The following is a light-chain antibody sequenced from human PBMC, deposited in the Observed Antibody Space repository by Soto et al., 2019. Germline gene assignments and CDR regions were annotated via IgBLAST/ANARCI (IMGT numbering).Light chain of an antibody. CDR2: DAS. J-gene: IGKJ1*01. CDR3: QQYGTSPST. CDR1: QSVSSSN. V-gene: IGKV3-20*01. Sequence: EIVLTQSPGTLSLSPGERATLSCRARQSVSSSNLAWYQQKPGQAPRLLIYDASSRATGIPDRFSGSGSGTDFTLTISRLEPEDFAVYYCQQYGTSPSTFGQGTKVEIK.